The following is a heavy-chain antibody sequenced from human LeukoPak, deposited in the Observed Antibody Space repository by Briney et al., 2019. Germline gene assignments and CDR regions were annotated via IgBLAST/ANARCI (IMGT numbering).Heavy chain of an antibody. Sequence: PSETLSLTCTVSGGSISSSSYYWGWIRQPPGKGLEWIGSIYYSGSTYYNPSLKSRVTISVDTSKNQFSLKLSSVTAADTAVYYCAKDAMYSSSRPYWGQGTLVTVSS. J-gene: IGHJ4*02. D-gene: IGHD6-13*01. CDR2: IYYSGST. CDR3: AKDAMYSSSRPY. CDR1: GGSISSSSYY. V-gene: IGHV4-39*07.